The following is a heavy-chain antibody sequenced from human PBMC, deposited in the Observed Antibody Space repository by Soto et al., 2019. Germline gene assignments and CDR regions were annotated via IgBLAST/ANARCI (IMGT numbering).Heavy chain of an antibody. Sequence: SETLSLTCTVSGGSISSYYWSWIRQPPGKGLEWIGYIYYSVSTNYNPSLKSRVTISVDTSKNQFSLKLSSVTAADTAVYYCARENDGGNKNDAFDIWGQGTMVTVSS. CDR2: IYYSVST. J-gene: IGHJ3*02. D-gene: IGHD1-1*01. CDR3: ARENDGGNKNDAFDI. V-gene: IGHV4-59*01. CDR1: GGSISSYY.